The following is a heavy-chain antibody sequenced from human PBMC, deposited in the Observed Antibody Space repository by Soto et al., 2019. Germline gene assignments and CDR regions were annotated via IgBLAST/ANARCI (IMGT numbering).Heavy chain of an antibody. Sequence: ASVKVSCKASGYTFTSYSISWVRQAPGQGLEWMGWISPYNGNTKYEQKIQGRVIMTTDTSTSTAYMDVRSLGSDDTAVYYCARGRAATLAAAGNDYWG. V-gene: IGHV1-18*01. J-gene: IGHJ4*01. CDR3: ARGRAATLAAAGNDY. CDR1: GYTFTSYS. CDR2: ISPYNGNT. D-gene: IGHD6-13*01.